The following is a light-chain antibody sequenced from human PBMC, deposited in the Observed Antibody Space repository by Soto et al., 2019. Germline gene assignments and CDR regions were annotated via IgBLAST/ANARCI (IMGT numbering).Light chain of an antibody. CDR1: QSVSRNY. Sequence: EIVLTQSPGTLSLSPGERASLSCTASQSVSRNYIAWYQFKPGQTPRLLIYDASSRATGIPDRFSGSGSGADFTLTISRLEPEDFAVYFCQQYGSVPLTFGGGSKV. V-gene: IGKV3-20*01. J-gene: IGKJ4*01. CDR2: DAS. CDR3: QQYGSVPLT.